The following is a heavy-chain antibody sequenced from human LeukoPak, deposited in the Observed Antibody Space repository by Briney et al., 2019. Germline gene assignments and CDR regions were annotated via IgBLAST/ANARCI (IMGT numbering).Heavy chain of an antibody. Sequence: SETLSLTCAVYGGSFSGYYWSWIRQPPGKGLEWIGEINHSGSTHYNPSLKSRVTISVDTSKNQFSLKLSSVAAADTAVYYSARGPGSGWKVGFDYWGQGTLVTVSS. D-gene: IGHD6-19*01. CDR3: ARGPGSGWKVGFDY. V-gene: IGHV4-34*01. J-gene: IGHJ4*02. CDR2: INHSGST. CDR1: GGSFSGYY.